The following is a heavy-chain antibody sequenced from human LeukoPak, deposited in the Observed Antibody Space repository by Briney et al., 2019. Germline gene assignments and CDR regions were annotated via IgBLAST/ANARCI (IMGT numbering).Heavy chain of an antibody. CDR3: ARADGDSDSNGVLMGWFDP. V-gene: IGHV1-69*13. CDR2: IIPIFGTA. CDR1: GGTFSSYA. Sequence: GASVKVSCKASGGTFSSYAISWVRQAPGQGLEWMGGIIPIFGTANYAQKFQGRVTITADESTSTAYMELSSLRSEDTAVYYCARADGDSDSNGVLMGWFDPWGQGTLVTVSS. D-gene: IGHD3-22*01. J-gene: IGHJ5*02.